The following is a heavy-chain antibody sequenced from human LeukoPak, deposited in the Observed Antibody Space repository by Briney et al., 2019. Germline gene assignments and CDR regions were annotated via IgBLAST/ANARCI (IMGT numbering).Heavy chain of an antibody. J-gene: IGHJ4*02. Sequence: GGSLRLSCAASGFTFSSYGMHWVRQAPGKGLEWVAFISYDGSNKYYGDSVKGRFTISRDNSKNTLYLQMNSLKVEDTAVYFCARDEGYSYGSGDWGQGTLVTVSS. V-gene: IGHV3-30*03. CDR3: ARDEGYSYGSGD. CDR1: GFTFSSYG. D-gene: IGHD5-18*01. CDR2: ISYDGSNK.